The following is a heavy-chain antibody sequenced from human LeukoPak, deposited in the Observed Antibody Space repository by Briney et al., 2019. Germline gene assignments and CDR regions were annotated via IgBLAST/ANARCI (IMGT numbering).Heavy chain of an antibody. J-gene: IGHJ4*02. D-gene: IGHD3-9*01. CDR2: IYHSGKS. V-gene: IGHV4-38-2*02. Sequence: SETLSLTCSVSGYSISSGYYWDWIRQPPGKGLEWIASIYHSGKSYYNPSLKSRVTISVDTSKNQFSLKLSSVTAADTAVYYCARGSVARYLVAFDYWGQGTLVTVSS. CDR3: ARGSVARYLVAFDY. CDR1: GYSISSGYY.